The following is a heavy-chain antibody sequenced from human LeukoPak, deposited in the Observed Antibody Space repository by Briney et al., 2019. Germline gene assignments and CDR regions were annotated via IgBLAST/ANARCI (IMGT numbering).Heavy chain of an antibody. CDR1: GFTFSSYE. CDR2: ISSSGSTI. Sequence: TGGSLRLSCAASGFTFSSYEMNWVRQAPGKGLEWVSYISSSGSTIYYAGSVKGRFTISRDNAKNSLYLQMNSLRAEDTAVYYCARVGPRYCSGGSCYSHYYYGMDVWGKGTTVTVSS. V-gene: IGHV3-48*03. J-gene: IGHJ6*04. D-gene: IGHD2-15*01. CDR3: ARVGPRYCSGGSCYSHYYYGMDV.